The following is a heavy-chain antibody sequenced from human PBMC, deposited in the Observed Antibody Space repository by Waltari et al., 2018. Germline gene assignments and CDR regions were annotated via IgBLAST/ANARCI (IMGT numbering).Heavy chain of an antibody. CDR3: ARGPNYYDSSGYYYRRSKYFQH. CDR2: INHSGST. CDR1: GGSFSGYY. V-gene: IGHV4-34*01. Sequence: QVQLQQWGAGLLKPSETLSLTCAVYGGSFSGYYWSWIRQPPGKGLEWIGEINHSGSTNYNPALKSRVNISVDTSKNQFSLKLSSVTAADTAVYYCARGPNYYDSSGYYYRRSKYFQHWGQGTLVTVSS. J-gene: IGHJ1*01. D-gene: IGHD3-22*01.